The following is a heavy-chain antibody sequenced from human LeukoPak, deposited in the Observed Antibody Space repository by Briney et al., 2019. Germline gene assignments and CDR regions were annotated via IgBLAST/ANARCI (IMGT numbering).Heavy chain of an antibody. CDR1: GFTFSSYA. D-gene: IGHD3-22*01. CDR2: ISGSGGST. V-gene: IGHV3-23*01. CDR3: AKDRLKWDYYDSSGYSPNWFDP. J-gene: IGHJ5*02. Sequence: PGGSLRLSCAASGFTFSSYAMSWVRQAPGKGLEWVSAISGSGGSTYYADSVKGRFTIPRDNSKNTLYLQMNSLRAEDTAVYYCAKDRLKWDYYDSSGYSPNWFDPWGQGTLVTVSS.